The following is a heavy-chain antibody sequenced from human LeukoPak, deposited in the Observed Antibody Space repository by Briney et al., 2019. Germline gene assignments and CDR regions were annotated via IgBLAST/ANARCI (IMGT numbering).Heavy chain of an antibody. CDR3: ARGGNYYDSSGYHAPLDY. D-gene: IGHD3-22*01. CDR2: INHSGST. Sequence: PSETLSLTCAVYGGSFSVYYWSWIRQPPGKGLEWIGEINHSGSTNYNPSLKSRVTISVDTSKNQFSLKLSSVTAADTAVYYCARGGNYYDSSGYHAPLDYWGQGTLVTVSS. V-gene: IGHV4-34*01. CDR1: GGSFSVYY. J-gene: IGHJ4*02.